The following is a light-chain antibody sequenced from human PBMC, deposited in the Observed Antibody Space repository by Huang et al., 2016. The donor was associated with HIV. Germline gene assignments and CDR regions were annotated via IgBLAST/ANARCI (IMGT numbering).Light chain of an antibody. CDR1: QDINNF. Sequence: DIQMTQSPSSLSASVGARVTIPCQASQDINNFVNWYQQKPRKDPKRLILVASNLQTGVPSRFSGSGSGTHFTFTITSLQRDDIGTYYCQQYDDVPISFGGGTKV. V-gene: IGKV1-33*01. CDR2: VAS. CDR3: QQYDDVPIS. J-gene: IGKJ4*01.